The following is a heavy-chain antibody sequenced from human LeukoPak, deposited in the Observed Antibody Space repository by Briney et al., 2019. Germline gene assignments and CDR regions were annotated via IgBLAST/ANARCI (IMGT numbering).Heavy chain of an antibody. CDR3: ARAETTVNTMLGY. D-gene: IGHD4-17*01. CDR2: INPNSGGT. J-gene: IGHJ4*02. V-gene: IGHV1-2*02. Sequence: SSVTVSFKGSGYTFTGYYMHWVRQAPGQGRAGMGWINPNSGGTNYAQELQGRVTITRDTSISTAYMELSRLRSDDTAVYYCARAETTVNTMLGYWGQGILVTVSS. CDR1: GYTFTGYY.